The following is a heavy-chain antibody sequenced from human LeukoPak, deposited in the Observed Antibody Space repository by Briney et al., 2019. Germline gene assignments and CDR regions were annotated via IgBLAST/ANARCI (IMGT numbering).Heavy chain of an antibody. CDR1: GGTSRSFA. J-gene: IGHJ4*02. D-gene: IGHD3-22*01. CDR2: IIPIFRTA. V-gene: IGHV1-69*13. CDR3: ARALRYYSDSSGYAFDY. Sequence: SAKVSCKASGGTSRSFAISWVRQAPGQGLEWMGGIIPIFRTANYAQKFQGRVTITADESTSTAYMELSRLRSEDTAVYYCARALRYYSDSSGYAFDYWGQGTLVTVSS.